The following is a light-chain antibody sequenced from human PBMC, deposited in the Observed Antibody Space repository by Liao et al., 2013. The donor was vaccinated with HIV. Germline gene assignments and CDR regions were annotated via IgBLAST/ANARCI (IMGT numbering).Light chain of an antibody. CDR3: QAWDSSTFVV. V-gene: IGLV3-21*01. CDR2: YDS. Sequence: SYEVTQPPSVSVAPGKTARITCGGNNTGSKSVHWYQQKPGQAPVLVIYYDSDRPSGIPERFSGSNSGNTATLTISGTQAMDEADYYCQAWDSSTFVVFGGGTKLT. J-gene: IGLJ2*01. CDR1: NTGSKS.